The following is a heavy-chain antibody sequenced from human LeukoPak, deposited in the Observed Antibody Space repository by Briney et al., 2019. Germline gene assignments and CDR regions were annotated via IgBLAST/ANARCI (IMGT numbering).Heavy chain of an antibody. CDR3: ARHIVVKASDMDV. CDR1: GGSISSYY. V-gene: IGHV4-59*08. D-gene: IGHD2-15*01. CDR2: IYYSGST. J-gene: IGHJ6*02. Sequence: PSETLSLTCTVSGGSISSYYWSWIRQPPGKGLEWIGYIYYSGSTNYNPSLKSRVTISVDTSKNQFSLKLSSVTAADTAVYYCARHIVVKASDMDVWGQGTTVTVSS.